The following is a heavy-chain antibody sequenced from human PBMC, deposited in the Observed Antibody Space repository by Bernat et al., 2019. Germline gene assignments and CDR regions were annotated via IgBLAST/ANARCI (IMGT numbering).Heavy chain of an antibody. J-gene: IGHJ4*02. Sequence: EVKLLESGGGLVQPGGSLRLSCAASVIIFSSYAMSWVRQAPGKGLEWVSAISGSDGRTDYADSVKGRFTISRDNSKNTLYLQMNSLRAEDTALYYCAKLTGASGGLFEYWGQGNLVTVPS. CDR3: AKLTGASGGLFEY. CDR2: ISGSDGRT. V-gene: IGHV3-23*01. D-gene: IGHD7-27*01. CDR1: VIIFSSYA.